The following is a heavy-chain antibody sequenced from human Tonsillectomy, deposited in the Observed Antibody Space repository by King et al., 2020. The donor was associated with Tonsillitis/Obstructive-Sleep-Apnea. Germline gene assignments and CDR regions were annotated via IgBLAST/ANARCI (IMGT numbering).Heavy chain of an antibody. Sequence: QLPESGPGLVKPSETLSLTCTVSGGSVSSGRYYWRWIRQPPGKGLEWIGYIYYSGSTNYNPSLKSRVTISVDTSKNQFSLKVSSVTAADTAVYYCARGRFSDYYYYMDVWGKGTTVTVSS. J-gene: IGHJ6*03. CDR1: GGSVSSGRYY. CDR3: ARGRFSDYYYYMDV. V-gene: IGHV4-61*01. CDR2: IYYSGST. D-gene: IGHD3-3*01.